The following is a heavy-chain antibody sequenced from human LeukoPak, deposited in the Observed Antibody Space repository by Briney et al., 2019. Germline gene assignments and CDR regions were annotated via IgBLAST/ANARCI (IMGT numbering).Heavy chain of an antibody. V-gene: IGHV4-4*02. D-gene: IGHD3-10*01. J-gene: IGHJ4*02. Sequence: KASETLSLTCSVSGGSISSSNWWGWVRQPPGKGLEWIGEIYQSGSTNYNPTLKSRVTMSVDKSRNQFSLSLTSVTAADTAVYYCARGEQYGSGTVQFDYWGQGTLVTVSS. CDR1: GGSISSSNW. CDR2: IYQSGST. CDR3: ARGEQYGSGTVQFDY.